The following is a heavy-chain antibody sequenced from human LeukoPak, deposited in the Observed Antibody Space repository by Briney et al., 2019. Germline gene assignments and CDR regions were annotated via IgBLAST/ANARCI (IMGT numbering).Heavy chain of an antibody. CDR2: FNLDNGGT. Sequence: ASVKLSCKAAGYTFTGDFMHWVRQAPGQGRGWMRWFNLDNGGTNYTQKFQGRVTMTRETSITTAYMELSRLRSDGTAVYYCARPLIVGATGGDDYWGQGTLVTVSS. CDR3: ARPLIVGATGGDDY. J-gene: IGHJ4*02. D-gene: IGHD1-26*01. CDR1: GYTFTGDF. V-gene: IGHV1-2*02.